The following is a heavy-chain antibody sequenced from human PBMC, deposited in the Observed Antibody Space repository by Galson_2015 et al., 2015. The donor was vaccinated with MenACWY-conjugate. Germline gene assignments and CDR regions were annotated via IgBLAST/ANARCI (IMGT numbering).Heavy chain of an antibody. J-gene: IGHJ6*02. D-gene: IGHD3-3*01. CDR1: GFTFSAYY. CDR2: ISSNNRDT. Sequence: SLRLSCAASGFTFSAYYMSWIRHTPGKGLEWVSYISSNNRDTNYAESVRGRFTISRDNAKNLLYLQMNSLRAEDTAVYYCARGGVMILGVVLYGMDVWGQGTTVTVSS. V-gene: IGHV3-11*06. CDR3: ARGGVMILGVVLYGMDV.